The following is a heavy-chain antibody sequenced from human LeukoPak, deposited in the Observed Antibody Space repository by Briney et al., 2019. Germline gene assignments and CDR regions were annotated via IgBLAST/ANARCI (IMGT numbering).Heavy chain of an antibody. CDR1: GGSFSGYY. V-gene: IGHV4-34*01. Sequence: SETLSLTCAVYGGSFSGYYWSWIRRPPGKGLEWIGEINHSGSTNYNPSLKSRVTISVDTSKNQFSLKLSSVTAADTAVYYCARVVVVVAATRNWFDPWGQGTLVTVSS. D-gene: IGHD2-15*01. CDR3: ARVVVVVAATRNWFDP. J-gene: IGHJ5*02. CDR2: INHSGST.